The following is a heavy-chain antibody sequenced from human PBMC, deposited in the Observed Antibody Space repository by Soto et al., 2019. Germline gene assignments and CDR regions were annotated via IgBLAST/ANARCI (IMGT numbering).Heavy chain of an antibody. J-gene: IGHJ4*02. Sequence: QITLKESGPTLVNPTQTLTLTCTFSGFSLSTSGVGVGWIRQPPGKALEWLALLYWDDDKRYSPSLRSRLTITXXTXKXXVVLTIANKVPVATATYYCAHSPSSYCTGGSCYDYWGQGTLVTVSS. CDR1: GFSLSTSGVG. CDR3: AHSPSSYCTGGSCYDY. CDR2: LYWDDDK. D-gene: IGHD2-15*01. V-gene: IGHV2-5*02.